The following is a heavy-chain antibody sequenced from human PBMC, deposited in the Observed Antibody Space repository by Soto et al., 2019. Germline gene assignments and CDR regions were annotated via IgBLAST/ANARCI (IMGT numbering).Heavy chain of an antibody. J-gene: IGHJ4*02. CDR1: GFTFTSFV. CDR3: AIGEWLSTSYFNF. D-gene: IGHD3-3*01. V-gene: IGHV3-23*01. Sequence: GGSLRLSCAASGFTFTSFVVSWVRQAPGKGLEWVSAISGSGGATYYADSVKGRFTVSRDNSRNTVYLQVDSLRVEDTAVCHCAIGEWLSTSYFNFWGKGTPVTVSS. CDR2: ISGSGGAT.